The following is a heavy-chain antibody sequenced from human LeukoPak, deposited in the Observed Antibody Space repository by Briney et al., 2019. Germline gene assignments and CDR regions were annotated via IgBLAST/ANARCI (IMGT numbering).Heavy chain of an antibody. CDR1: GFPFSSYW. CDR3: SRVGTGTTRDY. D-gene: IGHD1-14*01. Sequence: GGSLRLSCTVSGFPFSSYWMHWVRQAPGKWLVLVSRLSSDGSTTSYADSVKGRFTISRDNAKNTLYLQMNSLRAEDTAIYYCSRVGTGTTRDYWGQGTLVTVSS. V-gene: IGHV3-74*01. J-gene: IGHJ4*02. CDR2: LSSDGSTT.